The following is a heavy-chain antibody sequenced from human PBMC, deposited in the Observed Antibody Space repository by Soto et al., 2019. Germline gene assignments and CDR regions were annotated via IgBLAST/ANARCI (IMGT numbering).Heavy chain of an antibody. CDR2: IKSKTDGGTT. D-gene: IGHD3-22*01. CDR3: ITASLVVGPV. V-gene: IGHV3-15*01. Sequence: ESGGGLVKPGGSLRLSCAASGFTFSDAWLSWVRQAPGKGLEWVGRIKSKTDGGTTDYAAPVKGRFTISRDDSKNTLYLQMNSLKTEDTAVYYCITASLVVGPVWGQGAMVTVSS. J-gene: IGHJ3*01. CDR1: GFTFSDAW.